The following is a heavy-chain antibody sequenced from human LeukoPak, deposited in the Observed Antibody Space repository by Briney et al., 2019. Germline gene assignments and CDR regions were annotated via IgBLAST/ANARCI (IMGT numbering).Heavy chain of an antibody. V-gene: IGHV4-39*07. CDR3: ARGSPTLGVDY. D-gene: IGHD7-27*01. J-gene: IGHJ4*02. CDR1: GGSISSRSYY. CDR2: IYYSGST. Sequence: PSETLSLTCTVSGGSISSRSYYWGWIRQPPGKGLEWIGTIYYSGSTYYNPSLKSRVTISVDTSKNQFSLKVRSVTAADTAVYYCARGSPTLGVDYWGQGTLVTVSS.